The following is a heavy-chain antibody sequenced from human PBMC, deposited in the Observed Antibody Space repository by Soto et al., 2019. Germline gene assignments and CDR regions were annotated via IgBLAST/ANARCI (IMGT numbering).Heavy chain of an antibody. J-gene: IGHJ4*02. CDR2: FDPEDGET. CDR3: ATDSYYYDSSGPRDY. Sequence: SVKVSCKASGYTFTGYYMHWVRQAPGQGLEWMGGFDPEDGETIYAQKFQGRVTMTEDTSTDTAYMELSSLRSEDTAVYYCATDSYYYDSSGPRDYWGQGTLVTVSS. D-gene: IGHD3-22*01. V-gene: IGHV1-24*01. CDR1: GYTFTGYY.